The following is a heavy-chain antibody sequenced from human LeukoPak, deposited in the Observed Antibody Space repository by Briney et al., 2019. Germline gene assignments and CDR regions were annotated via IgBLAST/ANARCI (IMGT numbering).Heavy chain of an antibody. CDR3: SREGYQLHYYYYMDV. D-gene: IGHD2-2*01. Sequence: SETLSLTCTVSGGSISSYYWSWIRQPPGKGLEWIGYIYYSGSTNYNPSLKSRVTISVDTSKNQFSLKLSSVTAADTAVYYCSREGYQLHYYYYMDVWGKGTTVTVSS. CDR2: IYYSGST. J-gene: IGHJ6*03. V-gene: IGHV4-59*01. CDR1: GGSISSYY.